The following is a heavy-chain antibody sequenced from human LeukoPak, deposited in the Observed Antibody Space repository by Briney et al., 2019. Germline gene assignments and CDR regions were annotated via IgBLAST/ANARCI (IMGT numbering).Heavy chain of an antibody. D-gene: IGHD6-19*01. J-gene: IGHJ6*03. CDR3: ARAYYSSGWYAPYYYYYMDV. V-gene: IGHV4-38-2*02. Sequence: SETLSLTCTVSGYSISSGYYWGWIRQPPGKGLEWIGSIYYSGSTYYNPSLKSRVTISVDTSKNQFPLKLSSVTAADTAVYYCARAYYSSGWYAPYYYYYMDVWGKGTTVTVSS. CDR2: IYYSGST. CDR1: GYSISSGYY.